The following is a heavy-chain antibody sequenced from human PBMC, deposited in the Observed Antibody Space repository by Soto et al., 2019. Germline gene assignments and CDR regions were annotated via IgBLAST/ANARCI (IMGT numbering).Heavy chain of an antibody. D-gene: IGHD2-8*02. Sequence: GESLKISCKGSGYSFAGYWITWVRQKPGKGLEWMGRIDPSDSQTYYSPSFQGLVTISADTSLNTAYLQWDSLRASDTAIYYCARGFTGSAGRFDPWGQGTVVTVSS. CDR1: GYSFAGYW. J-gene: IGHJ5*02. CDR3: ARGFTGSAGRFDP. CDR2: IDPSDSQT. V-gene: IGHV5-10-1*01.